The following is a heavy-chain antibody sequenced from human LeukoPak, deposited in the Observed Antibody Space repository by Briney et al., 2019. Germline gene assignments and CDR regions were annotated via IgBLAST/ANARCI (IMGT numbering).Heavy chain of an antibody. CDR3: AKGSMVRGVILY. D-gene: IGHD3-10*01. Sequence: PGGSLRLSCAASGFTFSSYSMNWVRQAPGKGLEWVSSISSSSSYIYYADSVKGRYTISRDNSKNSLYLQMNSLRAEDTALYYCAKGSMVRGVILYWGQGTLVTVSS. J-gene: IGHJ4*02. CDR1: GFTFSSYS. CDR2: ISSSSSYI. V-gene: IGHV3-21*04.